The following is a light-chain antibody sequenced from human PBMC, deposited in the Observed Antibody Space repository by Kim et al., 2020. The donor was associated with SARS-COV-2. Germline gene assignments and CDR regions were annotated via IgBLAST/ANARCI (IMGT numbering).Light chain of an antibody. J-gene: IGKJ5*01. V-gene: IGKV2-30*01. Sequence: PPSSSGKSSPSLVYTAVITYFHWFPQRPGQSPRRLIYMIPHRDSGVPDRFSGSGSCTDFTLKISTVEAEDVGVYFCLQATHWPITFCQGTRLEIK. CDR1: PSLVYTAVITY. CDR2: MIP. CDR3: LQATHWPIT.